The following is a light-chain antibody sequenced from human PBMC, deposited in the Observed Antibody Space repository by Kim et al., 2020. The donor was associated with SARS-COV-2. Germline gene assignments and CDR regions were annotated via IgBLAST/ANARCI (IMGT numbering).Light chain of an antibody. J-gene: IGKJ4*01. CDR3: QQYYGWPLT. V-gene: IGKV3-15*01. Sequence: GSPGEKATLSCRASQSGSSHLAWYLQNPGPAPRLLIYDASPRATGLPARFSGSGSGTEFTLTISSLQSEDFAVYYCQQYYGWPLTFGGGTKVDIK. CDR1: QSGSSH. CDR2: DAS.